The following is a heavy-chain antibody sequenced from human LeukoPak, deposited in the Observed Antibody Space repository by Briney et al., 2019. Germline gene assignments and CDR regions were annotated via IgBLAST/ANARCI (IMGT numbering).Heavy chain of an antibody. D-gene: IGHD3-22*01. CDR3: AKSYDSSGYYLVFGS. V-gene: IGHV4-59*08. CDR1: GGSISTYY. Sequence: SETLSLTCTVSGGSISTYYWSWIRQPPGKGLEWIGYIYYSGTTNYNPSLKSRVTMSVDTPKNQFSLKLRSVTAADTAVYYCAKSYDSSGYYLVFGSWGQGTLVTVSS. J-gene: IGHJ4*02. CDR2: IYYSGTT.